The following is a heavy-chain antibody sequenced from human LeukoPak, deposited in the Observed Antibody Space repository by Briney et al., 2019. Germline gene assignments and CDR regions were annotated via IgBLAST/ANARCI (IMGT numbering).Heavy chain of an antibody. CDR2: INPNSGGT. CDR1: GYTFTGYY. J-gene: IGHJ4*02. Sequence: ASVKVSCKASGYTFTGYYMHWVRQAPGQGLEWMGWINPNSGGTNYAQKFQGRATMTRDTSITTAYMELSRLTSDDTAVYFCARDAATTVTTDWGQGTLVTVSS. D-gene: IGHD4-11*01. V-gene: IGHV1-2*02. CDR3: ARDAATTVTTD.